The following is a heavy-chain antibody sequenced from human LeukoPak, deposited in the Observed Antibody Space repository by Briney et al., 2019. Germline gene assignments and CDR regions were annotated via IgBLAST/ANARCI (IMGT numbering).Heavy chain of an antibody. J-gene: IGHJ4*02. D-gene: IGHD5-18*01. V-gene: IGHV4-34*01. CDR1: GGSFSGYY. CDR2: INHSGST. Sequence: PSETLSLTCAVYGGSFSGYYWSWIRQPPGKGLEWIGEINHSGSTNYNPSLKSRVTISVDTSKNQFSLKLSSVTAADTAVYYCARHSRQLWLFRQRGLDYWGQGTLVTVSS. CDR3: ARHSRQLWLFRQRGLDY.